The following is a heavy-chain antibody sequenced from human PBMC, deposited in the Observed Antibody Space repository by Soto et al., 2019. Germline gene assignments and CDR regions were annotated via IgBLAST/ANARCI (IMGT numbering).Heavy chain of an antibody. CDR3: ARDTDSSGSKPYYGMDV. J-gene: IGHJ6*02. CDR1: GGTFSSYA. D-gene: IGHD3-22*01. Sequence: ASVKVSCKASGGTFSSYAISWVRQAPGQGLEWMGGIIPIFGTANYAQKFQGRVTITADESTSTAYMELSSLRSEDTAVYYCARDTDSSGSKPYYGMDVWGQGTTVTVSS. CDR2: IIPIFGTA. V-gene: IGHV1-69*13.